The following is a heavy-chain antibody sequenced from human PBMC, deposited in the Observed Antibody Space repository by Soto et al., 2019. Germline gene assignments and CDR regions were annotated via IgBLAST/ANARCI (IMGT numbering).Heavy chain of an antibody. V-gene: IGHV3-49*03. Sequence: GGSLRLSCTASGFTFGDYAMSWFRQAPGKGLDWVGFIRSKAYGGTTEYAASVKGRFTISRDDSKSIAYLQMNSLKTEDTAVYYCTRDQGAVAGDLAGSFDPWGQGTLVTVSS. CDR3: TRDQGAVAGDLAGSFDP. D-gene: IGHD6-19*01. CDR2: IRSKAYGGTT. J-gene: IGHJ5*02. CDR1: GFTFGDYA.